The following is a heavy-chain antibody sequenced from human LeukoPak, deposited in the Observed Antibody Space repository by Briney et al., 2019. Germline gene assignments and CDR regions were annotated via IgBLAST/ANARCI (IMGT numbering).Heavy chain of an antibody. CDR2: ITHSGST. Sequence: PSEALSLTFPVYRGSFSGYSWNWIRQSPGKGLEWIGDITHSGSTNHNPSLNSRVTISVDTSKNQFSLRLRSVTAADTAVYYCARGVVRGWLVYDSFDVWGHGTLATVSS. CDR3: ARGVVRGWLVYDSFDV. CDR1: RGSFSGYS. V-gene: IGHV4-34*01. D-gene: IGHD6-19*01. J-gene: IGHJ3*01.